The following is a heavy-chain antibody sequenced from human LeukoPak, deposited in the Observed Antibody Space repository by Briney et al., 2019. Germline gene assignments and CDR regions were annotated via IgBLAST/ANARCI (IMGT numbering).Heavy chain of an antibody. CDR3: ARRYTSSWAFDI. CDR1: GFTFSSYW. J-gene: IGHJ3*02. D-gene: IGHD6-13*01. CDR2: ISTSGGTI. V-gene: IGHV3-11*01. Sequence: GGSLRLSCAASGFTFSSYWMCWIRQAPGKGLEWVSYISTSGGTIYYADSVKGRFTISRDNAKNSLYLQMNSLRAEDTAVYYCARRYTSSWAFDIWGQGTMVTVSS.